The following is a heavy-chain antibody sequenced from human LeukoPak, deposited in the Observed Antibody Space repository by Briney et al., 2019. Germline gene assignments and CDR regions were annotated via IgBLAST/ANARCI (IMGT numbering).Heavy chain of an antibody. CDR1: GFTFSSYS. D-gene: IGHD6-13*01. Sequence: GGSLRLSCAASGFTFSSYSMNWVRQAPGKGLEWVSSISSSSSYIYYADSVKGRFTIYRDNAKNSLYLQMNSLRAEDTAVYYCARDRGIAAAGTGVGYWGQGTLVTVSS. V-gene: IGHV3-21*01. CDR2: ISSSSSYI. J-gene: IGHJ4*02. CDR3: ARDRGIAAAGTGVGY.